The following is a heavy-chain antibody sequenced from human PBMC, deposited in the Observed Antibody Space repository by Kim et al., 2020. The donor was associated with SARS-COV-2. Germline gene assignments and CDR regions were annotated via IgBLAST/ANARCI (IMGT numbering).Heavy chain of an antibody. CDR2: GSN. CDR3: ATSWQAAAGS. Sequence: GSNNYSPSFKSRVTISLDTSKNQFSLELSSVTAADTAVYYCATSWQAAAGSWGQGTLVTVSS. J-gene: IGHJ4*02. D-gene: IGHD6-13*01. V-gene: IGHV4-59*01.